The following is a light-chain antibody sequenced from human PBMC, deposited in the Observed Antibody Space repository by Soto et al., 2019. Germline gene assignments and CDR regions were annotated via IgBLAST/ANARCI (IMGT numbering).Light chain of an antibody. CDR3: SSFAGGGNPVL. CDR1: SSDVGGYNY. J-gene: IGLJ2*01. CDR2: EVT. V-gene: IGLV2-8*01. Sequence: QSALTQPPSASGSLGQSVTISCTGTSSDVGGYNYVSWHQQHPGKAPHVMIYEVTKRPPGVPDRFSGSKSGNTASLTVSGLQAEDEADYYCSSFAGGGNPVLLGGGTKLTVL.